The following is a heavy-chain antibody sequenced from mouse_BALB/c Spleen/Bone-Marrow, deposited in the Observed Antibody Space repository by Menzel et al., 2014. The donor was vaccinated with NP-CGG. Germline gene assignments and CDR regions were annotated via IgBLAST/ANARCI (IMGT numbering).Heavy chain of an antibody. CDR3: AREKIYGNYLWYFDV. V-gene: IGHV1S130*01. D-gene: IGHD2-1*01. J-gene: IGHJ1*01. CDR1: GYTFTSSW. Sequence: ESGSVLVRPGASVKLSCKASGYTFTSSWVHWAKQRPGQGLEWIGEIHPNSGNTNYNEKFKGKATLTVDTSSSTAYVDLSSLTFEDSAVYYCAREKIYGNYLWYFDVWGAGTTVTVSS. CDR2: IHPNSGNT.